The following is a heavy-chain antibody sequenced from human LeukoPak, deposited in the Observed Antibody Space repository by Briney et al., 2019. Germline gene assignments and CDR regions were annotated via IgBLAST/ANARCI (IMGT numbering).Heavy chain of an antibody. CDR1: GGSISSYY. Sequence: ASETLSLTCTVAGGSISSYYWSWIRQPPGKGLEWIGYIYYSGSTNYNPSLKSRVTISVDTSKNQFSLKLSSVTAADTAVYCCARVGARGAFDIWGQGTMVTVSS. J-gene: IGHJ3*02. D-gene: IGHD1-26*01. CDR2: IYYSGST. V-gene: IGHV4-59*01. CDR3: ARVGARGAFDI.